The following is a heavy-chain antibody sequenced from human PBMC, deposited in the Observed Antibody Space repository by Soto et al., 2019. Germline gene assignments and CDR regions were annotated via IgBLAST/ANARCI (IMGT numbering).Heavy chain of an antibody. Sequence: GGSLRLSCAASGFTFSSYAMHWVRQAPGKGLEWVAVISYDGSNKCYADSVKGGFTISRDNSKNTLYLQMNSLRAEDTAVYYCAREFYDILTGYYNFLSFDYWGQGTLVTVSS. CDR1: GFTFSSYA. CDR2: ISYDGSNK. CDR3: AREFYDILTGYYNFLSFDY. D-gene: IGHD3-9*01. V-gene: IGHV3-30-3*01. J-gene: IGHJ4*02.